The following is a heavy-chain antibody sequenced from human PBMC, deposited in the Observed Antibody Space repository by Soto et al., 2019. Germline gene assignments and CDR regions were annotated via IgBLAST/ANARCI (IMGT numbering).Heavy chain of an antibody. Sequence: SETLSLTCTVSGGSVSSESHYWSWIRQTPGKGLEWIGYIYYTGSTNYNPSLKGRVTMSVDTSRDQVSLRLRSVTRADTAVYYCARGQYDFRSGSYYYAMEVWGQGTKVTVSS. CDR3: ARGQYDFRSGSYYYAMEV. CDR2: IYYTGST. D-gene: IGHD3-3*01. CDR1: GGSVSSESHY. V-gene: IGHV4-61*01. J-gene: IGHJ6*02.